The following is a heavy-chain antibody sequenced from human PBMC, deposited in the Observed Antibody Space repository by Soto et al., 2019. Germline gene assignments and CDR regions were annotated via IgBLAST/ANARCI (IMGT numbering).Heavy chain of an antibody. V-gene: IGHV4-30-4*01. J-gene: IGHJ4*02. CDR1: GGSISSGDFY. CDR2: IYYTGSA. CDR3: ARVDILTGYHY. D-gene: IGHD3-9*01. Sequence: QVQLQESGPGLVKPSQTLSLTCTVSGGSISSGDFYWSWIRQPPGKGLEWIGYIYYTGSAYYNPSLRSRVTISIDTPKNQFSLNVTSVTAADTAVHYCARVDILTGYHYWGQGTLVTVSS.